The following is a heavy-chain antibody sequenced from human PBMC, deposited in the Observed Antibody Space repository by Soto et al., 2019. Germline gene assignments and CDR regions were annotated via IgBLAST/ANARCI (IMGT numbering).Heavy chain of an antibody. Sequence: GSLRLSCAASGFTFRNYAMTWARQAPGKGLEWVSSLLRSGSSAYYADSVRGRFSISSDTSANSLYLQMDNLRAEDTAIYYCAKDAISGDGIWLMDSWGQGTVVTVSS. D-gene: IGHD4-17*01. CDR2: LLRSGSSA. J-gene: IGHJ5*02. CDR1: GFTFRNYA. CDR3: AKDAISGDGIWLMDS. V-gene: IGHV3-23*01.